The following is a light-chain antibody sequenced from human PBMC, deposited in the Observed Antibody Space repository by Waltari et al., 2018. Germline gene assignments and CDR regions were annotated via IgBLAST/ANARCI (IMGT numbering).Light chain of an antibody. Sequence: QAALTQSPSVSGSPGQSVTISCTGTSSDIDVYVSWYQQHPGKAPKLLIYEVTKRPSGVSDRFSGSKSGNTASLAISGLQAEDEADYYCSSYTTSSTFFFGGGTRLTVL. CDR2: EVT. J-gene: IGLJ7*01. CDR1: SSDIDVY. CDR3: SSYTTSSTFF. V-gene: IGLV2-14*01.